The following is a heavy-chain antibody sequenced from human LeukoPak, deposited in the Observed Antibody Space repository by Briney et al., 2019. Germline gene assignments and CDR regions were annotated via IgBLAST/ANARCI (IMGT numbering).Heavy chain of an antibody. CDR3: AKRGNPAVGHHYLNV. J-gene: IGHJ6*03. V-gene: IGHV3-23*01. Sequence: GGSLRLSCAASGFTFSSYDMSWVRQAPGKGLEWVSSITISGGSTFYADSVMGRFTISRDNYKNTLYLQMNSLSAEDTAVYYCAKRGNPAVGHHYLNVWGKGTTVSVSS. CDR1: GFTFSSYD. D-gene: IGHD2-2*01. CDR2: ITISGGST.